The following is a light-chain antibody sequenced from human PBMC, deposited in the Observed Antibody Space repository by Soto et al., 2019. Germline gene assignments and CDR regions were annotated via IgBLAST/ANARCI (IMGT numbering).Light chain of an antibody. V-gene: IGKV1D-12*01. CDR1: QGISNW. CDR2: GAS. J-gene: IGKJ5*01. CDR3: QQANTFPIT. Sequence: DIPMTHSPSSVSASVGDRVTITCRASQGISNWLAWYQQKPGKAPKLLIYGASSLQSGVPSRFSGSGFGTDFSLTISSLQPEDFATYYCQQANTFPITFGQGTRLEI.